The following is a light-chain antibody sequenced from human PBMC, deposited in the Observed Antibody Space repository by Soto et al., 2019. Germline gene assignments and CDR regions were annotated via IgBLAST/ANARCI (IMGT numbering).Light chain of an antibody. Sequence: EIQMTQSPSTLSASVGDRVTITCRASQSISTWVAWYQQRPGKAPKVLIYDASNLQSGVPSRFSGSGSGTEFTLTISSLQPHDFATYFCQQYNEYLYTFGQGTKLEIK. CDR2: DAS. CDR1: QSISTW. V-gene: IGKV1-5*01. J-gene: IGKJ2*01. CDR3: QQYNEYLYT.